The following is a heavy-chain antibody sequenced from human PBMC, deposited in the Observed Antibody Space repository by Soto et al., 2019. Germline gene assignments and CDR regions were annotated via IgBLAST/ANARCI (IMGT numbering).Heavy chain of an antibody. Sequence: QVQLVQSGTEVKKPGASVKVSCKASGGTFSRSGFHWVRQAPGQGLEWMGMIVPSVDTTNYAQKFQARVTISEDQFTSTVYMELRSRRSEATAVYYCARWPQPPDTDDPYAVDFWCSGTRVIVSS. D-gene: IGHD2-8*02. CDR3: ARWPQPPDTDDPYAVDF. J-gene: IGHJ6*04. CDR1: GGTFSRSG. V-gene: IGHV1-69*18. CDR2: IVPSVDTT.